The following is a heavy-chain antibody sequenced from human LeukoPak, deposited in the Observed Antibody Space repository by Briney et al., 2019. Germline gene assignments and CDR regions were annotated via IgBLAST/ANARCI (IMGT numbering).Heavy chain of an antibody. J-gene: IGHJ5*02. V-gene: IGHV4-59*01. Sequence: SETLSLTWTVSGDSISSYYWSWIRQPPGKRLEWIGHIYYSVSTNYNPSLKSRVTISVDTPKNQFSLKLSSVTAADTAVYYRARESSNSLKGPIEGGNWFDPWGQGTLVTVSS. CDR1: GDSISSYY. D-gene: IGHD2-2*01. CDR3: ARESSNSLKGPIEGGNWFDP. CDR2: IYYSVST.